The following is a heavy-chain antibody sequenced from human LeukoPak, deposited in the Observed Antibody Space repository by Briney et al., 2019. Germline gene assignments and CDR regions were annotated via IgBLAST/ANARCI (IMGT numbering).Heavy chain of an antibody. CDR3: AKGVSTTVTTGFDY. J-gene: IGHJ4*02. CDR2: ISYDGSNK. D-gene: IGHD4-17*01. Sequence: GGSLRLSCAASGFTFSSYGMHWVRQAPGKGLEWVAVISYDGSNKYYTDSVKGRFTISRDNSKNTLYLQMNSLRAEDTAVYYCAKGVSTTVTTGFDYWGQGTLVTVSS. V-gene: IGHV3-30*18. CDR1: GFTFSSYG.